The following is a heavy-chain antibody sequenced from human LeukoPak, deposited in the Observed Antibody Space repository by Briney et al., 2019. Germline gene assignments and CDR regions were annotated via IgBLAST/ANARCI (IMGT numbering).Heavy chain of an antibody. CDR3: AKTWAVTMVRGVTVFDP. CDR1: GFTVSSNY. D-gene: IGHD3-10*01. Sequence: PGGSLRLSCAASGFTVSSNYMSWVRQAPGKGLEWVSVIFGGDGSYYADSVRGRFTISRDNSKNTLYLQMNSLRAEDTAVYYCAKTWAVTMVRGVTVFDPWGQGTLVTVSS. J-gene: IGHJ5*02. V-gene: IGHV3-53*01. CDR2: IFGGDGS.